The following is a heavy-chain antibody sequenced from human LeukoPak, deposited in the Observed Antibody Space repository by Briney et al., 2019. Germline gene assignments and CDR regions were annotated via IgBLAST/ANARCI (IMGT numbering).Heavy chain of an antibody. V-gene: IGHV1-2*04. CDR2: INPNSGGT. D-gene: IGHD3-9*01. CDR3: ARVLRYFDWPDY. J-gene: IGHJ4*02. Sequence: ASVKVSCKASGYTFTGYYMHWVRQAPGQGLEWMGWINPNSGGTNYAQKFQGWVTMTRDTSISTAYMELSRLRSDDTAVYYCARVLRYFDWPDYWGKGTLVTVSS. CDR1: GYTFTGYY.